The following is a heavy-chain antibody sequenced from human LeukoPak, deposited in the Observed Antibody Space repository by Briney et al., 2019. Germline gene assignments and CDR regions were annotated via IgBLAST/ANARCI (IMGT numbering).Heavy chain of an antibody. V-gene: IGHV3-74*01. D-gene: IGHD3-9*01. CDR3: TRDLMDYDVSTGLHHYYMDV. CDR2: INGDGRNI. CDR1: GFTFSSYC. J-gene: IGHJ6*02. Sequence: GGSLRLSSVASGFTFSSYCMHWVRQDPRKGLVWVSRINGDGRNINYADSVRGRFTISRDNAKNTLYLQMNTLRVEDTAVYYCTRDLMDYDVSTGLHHYYMDVWGQGTTVTVSS.